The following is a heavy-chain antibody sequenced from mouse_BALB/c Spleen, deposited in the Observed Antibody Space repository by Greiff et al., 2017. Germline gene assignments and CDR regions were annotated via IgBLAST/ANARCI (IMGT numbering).Heavy chain of an antibody. V-gene: IGHV2-2*02. D-gene: IGHD2-1*01. CDR3: ARNYAVTSAMDY. CDR1: GFSLTSYG. J-gene: IGHJ4*01. Sequence: QVQLKESGPGLVQPSQSLSITCTVSGFSLTSYGVHWVRQSPGKGLEWLGVIWSGGSTDYNAAFISRLSISKDNSKSQVFFKMNSLQANDTAKYYCARNYAVTSAMDYWGQGTSVTVSA. CDR2: IWSGGST.